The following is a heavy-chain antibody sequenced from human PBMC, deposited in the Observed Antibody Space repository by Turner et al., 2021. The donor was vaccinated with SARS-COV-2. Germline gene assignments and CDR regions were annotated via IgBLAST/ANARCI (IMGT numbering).Heavy chain of an antibody. D-gene: IGHD6-13*01. J-gene: IGHJ4*02. Sequence: EVQLVESGGGLVKPGGSLRLSCAASGFAFSSYSMNWVRQAPGKGLEWVSSITSSSNYIYYADSVKGRFTISRDNAKNSLYLQMNSLRAEDTAVYYCAILGLTGYSSSWTTTGFDYWGQGTLVTVSS. V-gene: IGHV3-21*01. CDR1: GFAFSSYS. CDR2: ITSSSNYI. CDR3: AILGLTGYSSSWTTTGFDY.